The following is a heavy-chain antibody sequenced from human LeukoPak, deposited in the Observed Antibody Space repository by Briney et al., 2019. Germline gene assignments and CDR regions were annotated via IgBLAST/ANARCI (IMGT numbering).Heavy chain of an antibody. Sequence: GGSLRLSCAASGFTFSSYSMNWVRQAPGKGLEWVSSISSSSSYIYYADSVKGRFTISRDNAKNSLYLQMNSLRAEDTAVYYCARDPGDSTGYHLDYWGQGTLVTVSS. D-gene: IGHD3-22*01. CDR1: GFTFSSYS. CDR3: ARDPGDSTGYHLDY. CDR2: ISSSSSYI. J-gene: IGHJ4*02. V-gene: IGHV3-21*01.